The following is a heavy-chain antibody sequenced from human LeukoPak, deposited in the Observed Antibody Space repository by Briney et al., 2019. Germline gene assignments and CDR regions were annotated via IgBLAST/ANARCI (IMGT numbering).Heavy chain of an antibody. J-gene: IGHJ5*02. CDR2: INHSGST. CDR1: GGSFSGYY. V-gene: IGHV4-34*01. CDR3: ASGVAAGTGWFDP. Sequence: SETLSLTCAVYGGSFSGYYWSWIRQPPGKGLEWIGEINHSGSTNYNPSPKSRVTISVDTSKNQFSLKLSSVTAADTAVYYCASGVAAGTGWFDPWGQGTLVTVSS. D-gene: IGHD6-13*01.